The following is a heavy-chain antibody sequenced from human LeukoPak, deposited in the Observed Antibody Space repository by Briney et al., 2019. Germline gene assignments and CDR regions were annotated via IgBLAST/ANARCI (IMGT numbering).Heavy chain of an antibody. J-gene: IGHJ4*02. D-gene: IGHD3-9*01. Sequence: GGSLRLSCAASGFTFSSYGMHWVRQAPGKGLEWVAFIRYDGSNKYYADSVKGRFTISRDNSKNTLYLQMNSLRAEDTAVYYCATELNYDILTGYSFDYWGQGTLVTVSS. CDR3: ATELNYDILTGYSFDY. V-gene: IGHV3-30*02. CDR2: IRYDGSNK. CDR1: GFTFSSYG.